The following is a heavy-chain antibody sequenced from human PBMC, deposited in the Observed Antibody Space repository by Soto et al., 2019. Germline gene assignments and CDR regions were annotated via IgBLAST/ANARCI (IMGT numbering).Heavy chain of an antibody. J-gene: IGHJ6*02. V-gene: IGHV4-34*01. CDR3: ARGRRWLQLRYYSGMDV. CDR1: GGSFSGYN. Sequence: SETLSLTCAVYGGSFSGYNWSWIRQPPGKGLEWIGEINHSGSTNYNPSLKSRVTISVDTSKNQFSLKLSSVTAADTAVYYCARGRRWLQLRYYSGMDVWGQGTTVTVSS. CDR2: INHSGST. D-gene: IGHD5-12*01.